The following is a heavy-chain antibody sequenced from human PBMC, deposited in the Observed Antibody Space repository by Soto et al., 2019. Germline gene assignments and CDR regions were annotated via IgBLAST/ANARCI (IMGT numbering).Heavy chain of an antibody. J-gene: IGHJ5*02. CDR3: ARQWDILTGYYNPLDWNWFDP. CDR2: IYPGDSDT. V-gene: IGHV5-51*01. CDR1: GYSFTSYW. Sequence: GESLKISCKGSGYSFTSYWIGWVRQMPGKGLEWMGIIYPGDSDTRYSPSFQGQVTISADKSISTAYLQWSSLKASDTAMYYCARQWDILTGYYNPLDWNWFDPWGQGTLVTVSS. D-gene: IGHD3-9*01.